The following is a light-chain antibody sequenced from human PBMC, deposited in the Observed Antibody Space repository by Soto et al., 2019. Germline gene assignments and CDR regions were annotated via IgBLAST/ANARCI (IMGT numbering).Light chain of an antibody. CDR1: GSSIGTNT. J-gene: IGLJ2*01. V-gene: IGLV1-44*01. CDR2: GDN. Sequence: QAVVTQPPSASGTPGQRVTISCSGSGSSIGTNTVNWYRQLPGTAPKLLIYGDNQRPSGVPARFSGSKSGTSASLAISGLQSEDEADYYCAAWDGSLNNVLFGGGTKLTVL. CDR3: AAWDGSLNNVL.